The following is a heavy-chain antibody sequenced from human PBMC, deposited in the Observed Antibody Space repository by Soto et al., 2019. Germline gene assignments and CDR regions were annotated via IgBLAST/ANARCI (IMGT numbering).Heavy chain of an antibody. CDR2: INPNSGAS. CDR1: GYTFTGYY. J-gene: IGHJ5*02. V-gene: IGHV1-2*02. Sequence: QVQLVQSGAEVKKPGASVKVSCKASGYTFTGYYIHWVRQAPGQGLEWMGGINPNSGASNYAQKFQGRVTMTRDTSISTGYMEVSRLTSDDTAVYYCARYCSSTSCQFDPWGQGTLVTVSS. CDR3: ARYCSSTSCQFDP. D-gene: IGHD2-2*01.